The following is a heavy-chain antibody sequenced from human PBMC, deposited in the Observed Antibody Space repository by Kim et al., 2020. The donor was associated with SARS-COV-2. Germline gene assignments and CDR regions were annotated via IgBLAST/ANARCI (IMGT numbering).Heavy chain of an antibody. J-gene: IGHJ1*01. CDR2: ICYDGSNK. D-gene: IGHD2-15*01. Sequence: GGSLRLSCAASRFTFSSYGLHWVRQAPGKGLEWVAVICYDGSNKYHADSVKGRFTISRDNSKNTLYLQMNNLRAEDTAVYYCAKERRKYCSGGRCHVEHWGQGTLVTVSP. CDR3: AKERRKYCSGGRCHVEH. CDR1: RFTFSSYG. V-gene: IGHV3-33*06.